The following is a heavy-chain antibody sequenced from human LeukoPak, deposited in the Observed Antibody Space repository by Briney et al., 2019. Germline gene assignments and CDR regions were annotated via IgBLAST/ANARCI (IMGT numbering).Heavy chain of an antibody. V-gene: IGHV1-69*13. Sequence: SVKVSCKVSGGTFSSYAISWVRQAPGQGLEWMGGIIPIFGTANYAQKFQGRVTITADESTSTAYMELSSLRSEDTAVYYCARDGLDTAMVTSYYYYGMDVWGQGTTVTASS. D-gene: IGHD5-18*01. CDR1: GGTFSSYA. CDR3: ARDGLDTAMVTSYYYYGMDV. CDR2: IIPIFGTA. J-gene: IGHJ6*02.